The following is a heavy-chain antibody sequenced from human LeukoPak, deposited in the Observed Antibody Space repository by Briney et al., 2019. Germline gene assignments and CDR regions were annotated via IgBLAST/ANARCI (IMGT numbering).Heavy chain of an antibody. J-gene: IGHJ4*02. D-gene: IGHD3-3*01. V-gene: IGHV3-7*01. CDR3: ARDKRVAPGLDY. CDR1: GFTFSSYR. Sequence: GGSLRLSCAASGFTFSSYRMSWVRQAPGKGLEWVANIKQDGSEKYYVDSVKGRFTISRDNAKNSLYLQMNSLRAEDTAVYYCARDKRVAPGLDYWGQGTLVTVSS. CDR2: IKQDGSEK.